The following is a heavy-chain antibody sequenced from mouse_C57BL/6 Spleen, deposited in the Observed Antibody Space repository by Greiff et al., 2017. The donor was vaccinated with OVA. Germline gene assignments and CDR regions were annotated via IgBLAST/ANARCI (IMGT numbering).Heavy chain of an antibody. Sequence: EVKLVESGPGLVKPSQSLSLTCSVTGYSITSGYYWNWIRQFPGNKLEWMGYISYDGSNNYNPSLKNRISITRDTSKNQFFLKLNSVTTEDTATYYCARDGTVVATDYAMDYWGQGTSVTVSS. D-gene: IGHD1-1*01. CDR2: ISYDGSN. J-gene: IGHJ4*01. CDR1: GYSITSGYY. CDR3: ARDGTVVATDYAMDY. V-gene: IGHV3-6*01.